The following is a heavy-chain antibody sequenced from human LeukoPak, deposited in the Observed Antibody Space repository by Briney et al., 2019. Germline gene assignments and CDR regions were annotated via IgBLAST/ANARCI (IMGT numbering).Heavy chain of an antibody. V-gene: IGHV4-61*02. CDR3: ARWQQLVRGNWFDP. Sequence: SETLSLTCTVSGGSISSGSYYWSWIRQPAGKGLEWIGRIYTSGSTNYNPSLKSRVTISVDTSKNQFSLKLSSVTAADTAVYYCARWQQLVRGNWFDPWGQGTLVTVSS. D-gene: IGHD6-13*01. J-gene: IGHJ5*02. CDR1: GGSISSGSYY. CDR2: IYTSGST.